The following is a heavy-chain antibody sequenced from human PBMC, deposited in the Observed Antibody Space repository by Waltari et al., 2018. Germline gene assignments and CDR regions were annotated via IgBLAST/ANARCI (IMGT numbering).Heavy chain of an antibody. V-gene: IGHV1-69*09. J-gene: IGHJ4*02. D-gene: IGHD3-3*01. CDR3: AREKGGPRSYYDFWSGYFY. CDR1: GGTFSSYA. CDR2: LIPILGIA. Sequence: QVQLVQSGAEVKKPGSSVKVSCKASGGTFSSYAISWVRQAPGQGLEWMGRLIPILGIANDEQKFQGRVTSTADKSTSTAYMELSSLRSEDTAVYYCAREKGGPRSYYDFWSGYFYWGQGTLVTVSS.